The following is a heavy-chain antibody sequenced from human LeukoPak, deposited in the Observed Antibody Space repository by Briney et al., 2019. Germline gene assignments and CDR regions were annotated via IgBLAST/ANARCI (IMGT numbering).Heavy chain of an antibody. J-gene: IGHJ4*02. CDR1: GGSISSSSYY. D-gene: IGHD4-17*01. Sequence: SETLSLTCTVSGGSISSSSYYWGWIRQPPGKGLEWVGSIYYSGSTYYNPSLKSLVTISVDTSKNQFSLKLSSVTAADTAVYYCARHLNYGDPYDPVDYWGQGTLVTVSS. CDR2: IYYSGST. CDR3: ARHLNYGDPYDPVDY. V-gene: IGHV4-39*01.